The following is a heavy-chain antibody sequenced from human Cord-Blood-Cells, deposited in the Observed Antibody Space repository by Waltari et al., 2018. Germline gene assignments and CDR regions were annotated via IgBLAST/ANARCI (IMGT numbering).Heavy chain of an antibody. V-gene: IGHV3-53*01. CDR3: ARDSSSWYAFDI. CDR2: IYSGGST. Sequence: EVSLVESGGGLIQPGGSLRLSFAASGFPVSLNYMTGVRQAPGRGLEWVSVIYSGGSTYYADSVKGRFTISRDNSKNTLYLQMNSLRAEDTAVYYCARDSSSWYAFDIWGQGTMVTVSS. CDR1: GFPVSLNY. J-gene: IGHJ3*02. D-gene: IGHD6-13*01.